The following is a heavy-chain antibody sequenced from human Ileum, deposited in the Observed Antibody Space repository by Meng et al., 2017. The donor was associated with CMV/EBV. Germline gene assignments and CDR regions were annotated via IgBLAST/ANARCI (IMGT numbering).Heavy chain of an antibody. CDR3: ARHYCSNSKCYYFDY. J-gene: IGHJ4*02. Sequence: GSLRLSCTVSGGAVNGYYWSWIRQPPGKGLEYIANIYYSGSTKYNPSLQSRVTSSVDTSKNEFSLKLNSVTAADTAVYYCARHYCSNSKCYYFDYWGQGALVTVSS. V-gene: IGHV4-59*02. D-gene: IGHD2-2*01. CDR1: GGAVNGYY. CDR2: IYYSGST.